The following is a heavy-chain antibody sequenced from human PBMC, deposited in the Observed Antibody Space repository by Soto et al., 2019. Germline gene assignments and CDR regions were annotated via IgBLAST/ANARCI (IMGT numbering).Heavy chain of an antibody. D-gene: IGHD2-2*01. CDR2: IRSKAYGGTT. CDR3: TRVTSDIVVVPAAAIFDY. J-gene: IGHJ4*02. CDR1: GFTFGDYA. V-gene: IGHV3-49*03. Sequence: PGGSLRLSCTASGFTFGDYAMSWFRQAPGKGLEWVGFIRSKAYGGTTEYAASVKGRFTISRDDSKSIAYLQMNSLKTEDTAVYYCTRVTSDIVVVPAAAIFDYWGQGTLVTISS.